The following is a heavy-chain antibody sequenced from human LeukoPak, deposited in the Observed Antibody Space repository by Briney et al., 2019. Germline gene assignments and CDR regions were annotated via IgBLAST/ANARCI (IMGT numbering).Heavy chain of an antibody. Sequence: GASVKVSCKASGYTFTSYDINWVRQAPGQGLEWMGWISAYNGNTNYAQKLQGRVTMTTDTSTSTAYMELRSLRSDDTAVYYCATKLPGIAAAATPLDNWFDPWGQGALVTVSS. J-gene: IGHJ5*02. D-gene: IGHD6-13*01. CDR3: ATKLPGIAAAATPLDNWFDP. CDR1: GYTFTSYD. CDR2: ISAYNGNT. V-gene: IGHV1-18*01.